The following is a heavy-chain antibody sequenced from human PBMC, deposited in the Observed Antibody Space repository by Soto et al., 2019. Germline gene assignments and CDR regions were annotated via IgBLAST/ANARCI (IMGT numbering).Heavy chain of an antibody. J-gene: IGHJ4*02. D-gene: IGHD3-22*01. CDR2: IYPGDAHS. CDR3: GRVYEGSSRFDFDS. CDR1: GYSFSDYW. V-gene: IGHV5-51*01. Sequence: VESLKVSGKASGYSFSDYWNGWFRQIPGTGLEWMGLIYPGDAHSRYSPSFQGQVTTSADMSTTTAYLHWNSRNAADSAFYYCGRVYEGSSRFDFDSSGGGTLVTVSS.